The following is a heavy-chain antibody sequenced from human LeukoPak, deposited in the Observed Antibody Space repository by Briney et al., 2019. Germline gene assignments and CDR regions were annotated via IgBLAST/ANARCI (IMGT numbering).Heavy chain of an antibody. CDR2: IYPGDSDT. V-gene: IGHV5-51*01. CDR1: GYRFTSYW. Sequence: GESLQTSCKGSGYRFTSYWIGWERQMPGKGLEWMGIIYPGDSDTRYSPSFQGQVTISADKSISTAYLQWSSLKASDTAMYYCARRFAEERSFDIWGQGTMVTVSS. D-gene: IGHD5-24*01. J-gene: IGHJ3*02. CDR3: ARRFAEERSFDI.